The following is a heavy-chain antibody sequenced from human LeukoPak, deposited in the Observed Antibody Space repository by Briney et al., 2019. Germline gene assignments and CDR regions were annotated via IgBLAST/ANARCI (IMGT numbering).Heavy chain of an antibody. D-gene: IGHD3-10*01. CDR3: VRGGGAMDV. Sequence: SQTLSLTCAISGDSVSSNSAGWNWIRQSPSRGLEWLGRTYYRSKWFNDYAASVKSRITISPDTSKNQFSLQLNFVTPEDTAMYYCVRGGGAMDVWGQGTTVTVSS. CDR2: TYYRSKWFN. J-gene: IGHJ6*02. CDR1: GDSVSSNSAG. V-gene: IGHV6-1*01.